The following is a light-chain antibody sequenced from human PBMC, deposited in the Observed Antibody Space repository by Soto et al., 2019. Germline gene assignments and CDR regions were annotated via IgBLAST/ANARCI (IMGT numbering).Light chain of an antibody. V-gene: IGKV3D-20*02. Sequence: EIVLTQSPGTLSLSPGERATLSCRASQSVSSSYLAWYQQKPGQAPRLLIYDASNRATGIPARFSGSGSGTDFTLTISSLEPEDFAVYYCQQRFNWQVTFGQGTRLDIK. CDR3: QQRFNWQVT. CDR1: QSVSSSY. CDR2: DAS. J-gene: IGKJ5*01.